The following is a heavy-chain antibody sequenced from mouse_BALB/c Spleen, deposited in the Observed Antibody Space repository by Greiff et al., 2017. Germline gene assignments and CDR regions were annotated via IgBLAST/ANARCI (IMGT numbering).Heavy chain of an antibody. Sequence: EVKVEESGPGLVKPSQSLSLTCTVTGYSITSDYAWNWIRQFPGNKLEWMGYISYSGSTSYNPSLKSRISITRDTSKNQFFLQLNSVTTEDTATYYCARDDEDAMDYWGQGTSVTVSS. CDR3: ARDDEDAMDY. V-gene: IGHV3-2*02. J-gene: IGHJ4*01. D-gene: IGHD2-12*01. CDR1: GYSITSDYA. CDR2: ISYSGST.